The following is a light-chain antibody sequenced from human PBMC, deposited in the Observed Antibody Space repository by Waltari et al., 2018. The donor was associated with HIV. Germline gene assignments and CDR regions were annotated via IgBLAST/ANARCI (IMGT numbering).Light chain of an antibody. CDR3: LLSYHGVRF. V-gene: IGLV7-46*01. CDR1: SGSVARSHF. CDR2: DSE. Sequence: VVTQEPSLTVSPGGTVTPSCASFSGSVARSHFPYWFQLKPGQAPRTLIYDSEKRHPLTPGRFSGSLDGGWAILTLSGALEEDEAEYFCLLSYHGVRFFGGGTRLTV. J-gene: IGLJ2*01.